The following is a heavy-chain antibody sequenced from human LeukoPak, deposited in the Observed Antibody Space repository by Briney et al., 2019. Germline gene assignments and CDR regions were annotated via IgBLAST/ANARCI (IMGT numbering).Heavy chain of an antibody. CDR2: ISAYNGNT. J-gene: IGHJ3*02. D-gene: IGHD3-10*01. V-gene: IGHV1-18*01. CDR3: ARDQAMVRGVIITGDAVDI. Sequence: ASVRVSCKASGYTFTSYGISWVRQAPGQGLEWMGWISAYNGNTNYAQKLQGRVTMTTDTSTSTAYMELRSLRSDDTAVYYCARDQAMVRGVIITGDAVDIWGQGTMVTVSS. CDR1: GYTFTSYG.